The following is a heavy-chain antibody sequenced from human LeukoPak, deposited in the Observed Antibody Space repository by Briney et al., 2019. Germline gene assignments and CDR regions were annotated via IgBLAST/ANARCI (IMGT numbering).Heavy chain of an antibody. J-gene: IGHJ4*02. V-gene: IGHV3-74*01. Sequence: GGSLRLSCAPSGFTFSSFWMHWVRQAPGKGLVWVSRINTDGSNAIYADSVKGRFTISRDNAKNTLYLQMDSLRADDTAVYFCARDQSIGGPTTADYWGQGTLVTVSS. CDR1: GFTFSSFW. CDR2: INTDGSNA. D-gene: IGHD1-26*01. CDR3: ARDQSIGGPTTADY.